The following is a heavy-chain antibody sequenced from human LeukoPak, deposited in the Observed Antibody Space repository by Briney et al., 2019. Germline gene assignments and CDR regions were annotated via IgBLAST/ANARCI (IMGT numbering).Heavy chain of an antibody. CDR1: GFTFSSYA. V-gene: IGHV3-30-3*01. CDR2: ISYDGSNK. D-gene: IGHD3-22*01. CDR3: ARDRYSSGYYLDY. Sequence: GRSLRLSCAASGFTFSSYAMHWVRQAPGKGVEWVAVISYDGSNKYYADSVKGRFTISRDNSKNTLYLQMNSLRAEDTAVYYCARDRYSSGYYLDYWGQGTLVTVSS. J-gene: IGHJ4*02.